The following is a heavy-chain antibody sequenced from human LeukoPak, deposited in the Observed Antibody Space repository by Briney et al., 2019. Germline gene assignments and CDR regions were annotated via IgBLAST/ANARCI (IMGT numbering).Heavy chain of an antibody. J-gene: IGHJ4*02. D-gene: IGHD2-2*01. CDR1: DGSSGYY. Sequence: SETLSLTCAVYDGSSGYYWSWLRQPPGKGLEWIGEIHPSGITSFNPSLKSRASISADTSKNQFSLKLTSVTAADTALYYCSRGRDQSKTGDYWGQGTLVTVSS. CDR3: SRGRDQSKTGDY. V-gene: IGHV4-34*01. CDR2: IHPSGIT.